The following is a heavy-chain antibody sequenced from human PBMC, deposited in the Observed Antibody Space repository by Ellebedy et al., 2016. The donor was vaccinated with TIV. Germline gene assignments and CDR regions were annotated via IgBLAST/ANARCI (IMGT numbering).Heavy chain of an antibody. V-gene: IGHV3-7*01. CDR1: GFTFSSHA. J-gene: IGHJ4*02. Sequence: GGSLRLSXEASGFTFSSHAMHWVRQPPGKGLEWVANTSPDGSAKRYVDSVKGRFTISRDNANSVLYLQMNSLRDEDTAVYYCLRWGMSHVWGQGTLVTVSS. CDR3: LRWGMSHV. D-gene: IGHD2-8*01. CDR2: TSPDGSAK.